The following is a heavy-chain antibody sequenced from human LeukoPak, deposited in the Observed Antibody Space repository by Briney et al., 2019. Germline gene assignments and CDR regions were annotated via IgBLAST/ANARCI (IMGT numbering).Heavy chain of an antibody. CDR1: GGTFSSYT. CDR3: VKRGGIVGATMGFDYHYYMDV. D-gene: IGHD1-26*01. CDR2: IIPILGIA. Sequence: SVKVSCKASGGTFSSYTISWVRQAPGQGLEWMGRIIPILGIANYAQKFQGRVTITADKSTSTAYMELSSLRSEDTAVYYCVKRGGIVGATMGFDYHYYMDVWGKGTTVTVSS. V-gene: IGHV1-69*02. J-gene: IGHJ6*03.